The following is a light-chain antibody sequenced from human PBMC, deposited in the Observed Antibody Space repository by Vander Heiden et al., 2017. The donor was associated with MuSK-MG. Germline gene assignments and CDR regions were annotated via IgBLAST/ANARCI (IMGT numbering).Light chain of an antibody. CDR2: DAS. J-gene: IGKJ4*01. Sequence: EILMTQSPATLSVSPGERATLSCRASQSVSSHLAWYQQKPGQTPRLLIYDASTRATGIPARFSGSGYGTEFTLTISSLQSEDFGVYFCQHDNNWPPITFGGGTKVEIK. CDR1: QSVSSH. V-gene: IGKV3-15*01. CDR3: QHDNNWPPIT.